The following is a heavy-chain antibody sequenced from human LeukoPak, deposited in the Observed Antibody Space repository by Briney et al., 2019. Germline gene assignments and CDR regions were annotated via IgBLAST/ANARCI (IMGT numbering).Heavy chain of an antibody. CDR1: GFTFRNEE. CDR2: ISSTGSPI. J-gene: IGHJ4*02. Sequence: GGSLRLSCVVSGFTFRNEEMNWVRQAPGRGLEWIAYISSTGSPIFYGDSVKGRFTISRDNAQNSLYLQMNSLRAEDTAVYYCARGSYGSGSYYQNYWGQGTLVTVSS. V-gene: IGHV3-48*03. CDR3: ARGSYGSGSYYQNY. D-gene: IGHD3-10*01.